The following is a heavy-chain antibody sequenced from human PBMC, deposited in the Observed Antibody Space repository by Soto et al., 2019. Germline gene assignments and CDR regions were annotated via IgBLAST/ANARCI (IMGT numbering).Heavy chain of an antibody. V-gene: IGHV1-46*01. CDR3: VRGYCTTSPCSGDFQF. CDR1: GYKFTTYF. CDR2: IQPSGDT. Sequence: QVQLVQSGAELKKPGASVKVACKASGYKFTTYFIHWVRQAPGQGLEWMGMIQPSGDTGYAQKFRGRISMTIDTSTTTAYMELRNLTSADTAVYFSVRGYCTTSPCSGDFQFWGQGTLVTVSS. J-gene: IGHJ1*01. D-gene: IGHD2-15*01.